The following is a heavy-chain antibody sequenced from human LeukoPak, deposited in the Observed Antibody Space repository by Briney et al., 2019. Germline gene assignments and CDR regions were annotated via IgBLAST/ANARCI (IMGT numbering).Heavy chain of an antibody. V-gene: IGHV3-20*04. CDR2: INFSNAST. CDR1: GFSFDDYG. D-gene: IGHD1-14*01. Sequence: PGGSLRLSCVGSGFSFDDYGMNWVRQAPGKGLEWVSGINFSNASTDYAESVRGRFTISRDNAKNSLYLQMTSLRVEDTALYYCARDGGIPGQNYHYCMNVWGEGTTVIVSS. J-gene: IGHJ6*03. CDR3: ARDGGIPGQNYHYCMNV.